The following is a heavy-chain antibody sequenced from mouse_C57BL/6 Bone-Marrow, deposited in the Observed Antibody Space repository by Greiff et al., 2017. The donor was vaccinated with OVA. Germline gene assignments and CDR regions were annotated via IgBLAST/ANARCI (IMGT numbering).Heavy chain of an antibody. V-gene: IGHV1-18*01. Sequence: EVQRVESGPELVKPGASVKIPCKASGYTFTDYNMDWVKQSHGKSLEWIGDINPNNGGTIYNQKFKGKATLTVDKSSSTAYMELRSLTSEDTAVYYCARSYSKPYYYAMDYWGQGTSVTVSS. J-gene: IGHJ4*01. CDR3: ARSYSKPYYYAMDY. CDR2: INPNNGGT. D-gene: IGHD2-5*01. CDR1: GYTFTDYN.